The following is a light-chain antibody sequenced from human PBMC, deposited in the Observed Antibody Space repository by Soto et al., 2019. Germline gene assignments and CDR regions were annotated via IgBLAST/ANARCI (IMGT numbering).Light chain of an antibody. Sequence: EIVMTQSPATLSVSPGERATLSCRASQSVSSNLAWYQQKPGQAPRLLIYGASTRATGIPARFSGSGSGTEFTLTISSLQSEDFAVYYCQQYNSWLTFGQGTKVEIK. V-gene: IGKV3-15*01. CDR1: QSVSSN. CDR3: QQYNSWLT. CDR2: GAS. J-gene: IGKJ1*01.